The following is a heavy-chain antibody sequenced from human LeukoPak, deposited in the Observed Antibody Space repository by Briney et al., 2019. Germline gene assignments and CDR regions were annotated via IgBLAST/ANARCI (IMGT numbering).Heavy chain of an antibody. J-gene: IGHJ4*02. CDR2: IAYDGSDE. CDR1: GFTFGSFG. Sequence: GGSLRLSCVAYGFTFGSFGMHWVRQAPGKGLDWVAVIAYDGSDENYADYVKGRFTISRDNFKNTLYLQMNSLGPEDTAMYYCARDVMAVAGTLGFDCWGQGALVTVSS. D-gene: IGHD6-19*01. CDR3: ARDVMAVAGTLGFDC. V-gene: IGHV3-30*04.